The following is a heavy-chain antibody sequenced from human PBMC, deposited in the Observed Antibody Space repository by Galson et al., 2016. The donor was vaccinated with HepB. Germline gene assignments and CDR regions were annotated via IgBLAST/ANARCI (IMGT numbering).Heavy chain of an antibody. V-gene: IGHV4-30-2*01. CDR3: ARAGGSDAPNAFDI. Sequence: TLSLTCAVSGGSINSGGYTWNWIRQPPGKGLQWVGYIYHDGGIYYNPSLKSRLTTSVDRSKSQFSLRLRSVTAADTALYYCARAGGSDAPNAFDIWGQGTMVTVSS. J-gene: IGHJ3*02. CDR2: IYHDGGI. D-gene: IGHD3-10*01. CDR1: GGSINSGGYT.